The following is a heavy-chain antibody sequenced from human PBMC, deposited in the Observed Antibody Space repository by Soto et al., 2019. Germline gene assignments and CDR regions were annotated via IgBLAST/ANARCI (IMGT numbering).Heavy chain of an antibody. D-gene: IGHD2-15*01. J-gene: IGHJ4*02. V-gene: IGHV3-30*18. Sequence: QVQLVESGGGVVQPGRSLRLSCAGSGFTFSHYGLHWVRQAPGKGREWVAVISYDGSHKYYADSVKGRFTISRDNSNKMRYLQMDSLRAEDTAVYYCAKDGAPRYCGRSSCHPAGAYWGQGTLVTVSS. CDR2: ISYDGSHK. CDR3: AKDGAPRYCGRSSCHPAGAY. CDR1: GFTFSHYG.